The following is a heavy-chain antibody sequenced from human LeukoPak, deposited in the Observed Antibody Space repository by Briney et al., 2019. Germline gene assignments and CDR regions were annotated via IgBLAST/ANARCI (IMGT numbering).Heavy chain of an antibody. D-gene: IGHD3-16*01. Sequence: GGALRLSRTASGFTFCDYAVSWVRQAPGKGLEWVGFIRSKAYGRTTEYAASVKGRFTISRDHSKTIAYLQMNSLNTEDTAVYYCAREIRRYNWFDPWGQGTLVTVSS. CDR3: AREIRRYNWFDP. CDR1: GFTFCDYA. J-gene: IGHJ5*02. CDR2: IRSKAYGRTT. V-gene: IGHV3-49*04.